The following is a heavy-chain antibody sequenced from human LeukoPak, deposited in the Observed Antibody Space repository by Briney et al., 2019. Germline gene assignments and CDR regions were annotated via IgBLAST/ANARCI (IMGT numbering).Heavy chain of an antibody. J-gene: IGHJ4*02. CDR1: GYTFSSYA. CDR2: ISGSGGST. V-gene: IGHV3-23*01. D-gene: IGHD3-22*01. CDR3: AKRGYDRSGYYGYFDY. Sequence: GGSLRLSCAASGYTFSSYAMSWVRQAPGKGLEWVSVISGSGGSTYYADSVEGQFTISRDNSKNTLYLQMNSLRAEDTAVYYCAKRGYDRSGYYGYFDYWAQGTLVTVSS.